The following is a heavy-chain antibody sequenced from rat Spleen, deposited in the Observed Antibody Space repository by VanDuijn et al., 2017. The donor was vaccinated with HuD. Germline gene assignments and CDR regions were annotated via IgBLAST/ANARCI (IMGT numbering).Heavy chain of an antibody. D-gene: IGHD1-9*01. Sequence: EVQLVESGGGLVQPGRSMKLSCAASGFTFSNYDMAWVRQAPKKGLEWVATIIYDGSSTYYRDSAKGRFTISRDNAKNTLYLQMNSLRSEDTATYYCTRGHGYNYDWFAYWGQGTLVTVSS. V-gene: IGHV5-7*01. CDR1: GFTFSNYD. CDR3: TRGHGYNYDWFAY. J-gene: IGHJ3*01. CDR2: IIYDGSST.